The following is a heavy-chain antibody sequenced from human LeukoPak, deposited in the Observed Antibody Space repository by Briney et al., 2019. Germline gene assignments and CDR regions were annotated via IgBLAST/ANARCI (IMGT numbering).Heavy chain of an antibody. Sequence: SETLSLTCAVYGGSFSGYYWSWIRRPPGKGLEWIGEINHSGSTNYNPSLKSRVTISVDTSKNQFSLKLSSVTAADTAVYYCARHTVNNYNWFDPWGQGTLVTVSS. J-gene: IGHJ5*02. CDR1: GGSFSGYY. CDR3: ARHTVNNYNWFDP. CDR2: INHSGST. D-gene: IGHD4-17*01. V-gene: IGHV4-34*01.